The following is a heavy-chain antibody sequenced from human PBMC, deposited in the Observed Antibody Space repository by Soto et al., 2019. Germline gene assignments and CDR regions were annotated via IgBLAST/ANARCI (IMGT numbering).Heavy chain of an antibody. CDR3: ARDRPNYDYVWGSYPGVGMDV. J-gene: IGHJ6*02. CDR1: GGSISSGGYY. Sequence: QVQLQESGPGLVKPSQTLSLTCTVSGGSISSGGYYWSWIRQHPGKGLEWIGYIYYSGSTYYNPSLKSRVTISVDTSKNQFSLKLSSVTAADTAVYYCARDRPNYDYVWGSYPGVGMDVWGQGTTVTVSS. CDR2: IYYSGST. V-gene: IGHV4-31*03. D-gene: IGHD3-16*02.